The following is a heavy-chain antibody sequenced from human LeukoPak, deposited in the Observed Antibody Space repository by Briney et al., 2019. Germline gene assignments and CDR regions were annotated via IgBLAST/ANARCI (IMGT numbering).Heavy chain of an antibody. CDR2: IIPILGIA. CDR1: GGTVNSYA. J-gene: IGHJ4*02. CDR3: ARVKAYCGGDCYSPFDY. Sequence: VASVKVSCKASGGTVNSYAISWVRQAPGQGLEWMGRIIPILGIANYAQKFQGRVTITADKSTSTAYMELSSLRSEDTAVYYCARVKAYCGGDCYSPFDYWGQGTLVTVSS. D-gene: IGHD2-21*02. V-gene: IGHV1-69*04.